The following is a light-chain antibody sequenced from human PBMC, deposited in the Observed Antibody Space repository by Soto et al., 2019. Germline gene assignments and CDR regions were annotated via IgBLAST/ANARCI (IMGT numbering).Light chain of an antibody. CDR3: SSYTSSATGV. CDR1: SSDVGGYNY. Sequence: QSALTQPASVSGSPGQSITISCTGTSSDVGGYNYVSWYQQHPGKAPKLMVYEVSNRPSGVSNRFSGFKSGNTASLTISGLQTEDEADYYCSSYTSSATGVFGGGTKLTVL. V-gene: IGLV2-14*03. CDR2: EVS. J-gene: IGLJ3*02.